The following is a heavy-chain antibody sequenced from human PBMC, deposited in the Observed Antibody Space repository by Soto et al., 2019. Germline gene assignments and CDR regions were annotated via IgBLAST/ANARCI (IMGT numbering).Heavy chain of an antibody. V-gene: IGHV4-4*02. D-gene: IGHD6-19*01. CDR1: GGSISSSNW. J-gene: IGHJ6*02. Sequence: SETLSLTCAVSGGSISSSNWWSWVRQPPGKGLEWIGEIYHSGSTNYNPSLKSRVTISVAKSKNQFSLKLSSVTAADTAVYYCARGLSIAVADYYGMDVWGQGTTVTVSS. CDR3: ARGLSIAVADYYGMDV. CDR2: IYHSGST.